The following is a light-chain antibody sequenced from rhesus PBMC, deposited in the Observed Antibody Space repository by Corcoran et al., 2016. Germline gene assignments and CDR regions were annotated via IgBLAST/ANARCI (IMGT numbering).Light chain of an antibody. Sequence: DIQMTQSPSSLSASVGDRVTITCRASQGISNNLAWYQQKPGKVPKLLIYKDSTLQSGIPSRFSGSGSGTDFTLTISSLQPEDFATYYCQNGYSILTFGGGTKVEIK. V-gene: IGKV1-25*01. CDR2: KDS. CDR3: QNGYSILT. CDR1: QGISNN. J-gene: IGKJ4*01.